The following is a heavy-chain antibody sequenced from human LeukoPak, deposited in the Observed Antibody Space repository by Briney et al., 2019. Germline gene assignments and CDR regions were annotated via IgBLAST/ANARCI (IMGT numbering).Heavy chain of an antibody. CDR1: GYRFTSYW. D-gene: IGHD2-2*01. Sequence: GESLQISCKGSGYRFTSYWIGWVRPLPGKGLEWMGIIYPGDSDTRYSPSFQGQVTISADKSISTAYLQWSSLKASDTAMYYCARLSSIVVVPAAIDYWGQGTLVTVSS. V-gene: IGHV5-51*01. J-gene: IGHJ4*02. CDR3: ARLSSIVVVPAAIDY. CDR2: IYPGDSDT.